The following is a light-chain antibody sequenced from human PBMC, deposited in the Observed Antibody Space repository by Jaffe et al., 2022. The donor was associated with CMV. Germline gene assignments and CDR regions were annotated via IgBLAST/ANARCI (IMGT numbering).Light chain of an antibody. CDR2: EAS. CDR3: QQYSSYSLFT. Sequence: DIQMTQSPSTLSASVGDRVTITCRASQNIGKWLAWYQQKPGKAPILLIYEASNLESGVPSRFSGSGSGTEFTLTISCLQPDDFATYYCQQYSSYSLFTFGPGTKVDFK. V-gene: IGKV1-5*03. CDR1: QNIGKW. J-gene: IGKJ3*01.